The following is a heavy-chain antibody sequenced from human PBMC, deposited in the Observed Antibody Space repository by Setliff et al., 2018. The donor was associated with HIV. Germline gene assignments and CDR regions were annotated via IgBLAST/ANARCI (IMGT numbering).Heavy chain of an antibody. CDR1: GGSISSSNW. CDR3: ARETREAVAGSNYYYYYGLDV. D-gene: IGHD6-19*01. V-gene: IGHV4-4*02. CDR2: IYHGVST. J-gene: IGHJ6*02. Sequence: SLTCAVSGGSISSSNWWSWARQPPGKGLEWIGEIYHGVSTNYNPSLKSRVTISVDKSKNQFSLKLSSVTAADTAVYHCARETREAVAGSNYYYYYGLDVWGQGTTVTVSS.